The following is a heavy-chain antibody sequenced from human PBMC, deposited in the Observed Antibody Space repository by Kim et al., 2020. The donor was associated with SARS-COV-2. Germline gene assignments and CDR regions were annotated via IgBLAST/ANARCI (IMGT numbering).Heavy chain of an antibody. D-gene: IGHD1-7*01. CDR2: INHSGST. Sequence: SETLSLTCAVYGGSFSGYYWSWIRQPPGKGLDWIGEINHSGSTNYNPSLKSRVTISVDTSKNQFSLKLSSVTAADTAVYYCARACCRVTGTTSYYYYGMDVWGQGTTVTVSS. CDR3: ARACCRVTGTTSYYYYGMDV. CDR1: GGSFSGYY. V-gene: IGHV4-34*01. J-gene: IGHJ6*02.